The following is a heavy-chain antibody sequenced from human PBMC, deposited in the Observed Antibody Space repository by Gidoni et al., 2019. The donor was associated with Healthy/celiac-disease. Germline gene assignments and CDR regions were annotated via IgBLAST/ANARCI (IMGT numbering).Heavy chain of an antibody. CDR2: ISYDGSNK. CDR1: GFTFSSYG. CDR3: ARVHVNCSGGSCPNYYYYGMDV. D-gene: IGHD2-15*01. J-gene: IGHJ6*02. Sequence: QVQLVESGGGVVQPGRSLRLSCAASGFTFSSYGMHWVRQAPGKGLEWVAVISYDGSNKYYADSVKGRFTISRDNSKNTLYLQMNSLRAEDTAVYYCARVHVNCSGGSCPNYYYYGMDVWGQGTTVTVSS. V-gene: IGHV3-30*03.